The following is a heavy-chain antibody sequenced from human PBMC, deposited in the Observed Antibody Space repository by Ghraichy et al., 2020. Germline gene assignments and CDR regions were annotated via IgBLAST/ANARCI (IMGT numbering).Heavy chain of an antibody. D-gene: IGHD2-8*02. Sequence: GESLNISCAASGFTFSSFAMSWVRQAPGKGLEWVSSISGGGSTTYYADSVKGRFTISRDNSRNTLYLQMNSLRDEDTAVYYCAKDIARSTGSKSTFDYWGQGTLVTVSS. CDR2: ISGGGSTT. V-gene: IGHV3-23*01. J-gene: IGHJ4*02. CDR1: GFTFSSFA. CDR3: AKDIARSTGSKSTFDY.